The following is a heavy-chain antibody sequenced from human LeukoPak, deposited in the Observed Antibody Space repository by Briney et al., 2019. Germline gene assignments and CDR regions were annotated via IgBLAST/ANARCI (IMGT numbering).Heavy chain of an antibody. V-gene: IGHV2-5*01. CDR1: GLSLNTRPGG. Sequence: KASGPTRVKPTQTLTPTCTVSGLSLNTRPGGVSWFRQPPGKTLDWPALINWNNDTLYSPSLKSRLSITRDTSKIQLVLNMTNMDPVDTASYYCAHSDNWNCDDYWGQGTLVTVSS. CDR2: INWNNDT. J-gene: IGHJ4*02. CDR3: AHSDNWNCDDY. D-gene: IGHD1-1*01.